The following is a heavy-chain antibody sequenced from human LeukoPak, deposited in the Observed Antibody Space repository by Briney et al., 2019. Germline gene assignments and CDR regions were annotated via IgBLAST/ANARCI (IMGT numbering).Heavy chain of an antibody. CDR3: ARYGSGSIAKFDY. D-gene: IGHD3-10*01. CDR1: GFTFSSYW. V-gene: IGHV3-74*01. J-gene: IGHJ4*02. Sequence: PGGSLRLSCAASGFTFSSYWMHWVRQGPGKGLVWVSRIISDGSSTTYADSVKGRFTISRDNAKNTLYLQMNSLRAEDTAVYYCARYGSGSIAKFDYWGQGTLVTVSS. CDR2: IISDGSST.